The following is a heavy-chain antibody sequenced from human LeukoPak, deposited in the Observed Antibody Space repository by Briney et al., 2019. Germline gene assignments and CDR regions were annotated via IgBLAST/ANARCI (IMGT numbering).Heavy chain of an antibody. Sequence: SVKVSCKASGGTFSSYAISWVRQAPGQGLEWMGRIIPILGIANYAQKFQGRVTITADKSTSTAYMELRSLRSDDTAVYYCARGGSAGIDYWGQGTLVTVSS. J-gene: IGHJ4*02. CDR1: GGTFSSYA. CDR2: IIPILGIA. V-gene: IGHV1-69*04. D-gene: IGHD1-26*01. CDR3: ARGGSAGIDY.